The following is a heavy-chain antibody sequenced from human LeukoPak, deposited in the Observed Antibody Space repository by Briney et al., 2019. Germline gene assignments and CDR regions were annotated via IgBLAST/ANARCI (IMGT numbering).Heavy chain of an antibody. J-gene: IGHJ4*02. CDR1: GGSFSGYY. CDR2: INHSGST. CDR3: ARGALV. Sequence: SETLSLTCAVYGGSFSGYYWSWIRQPPGKGLEWIGEINHSGSTNYNPSLKSRVIISVDTSKNQFSLKLSSVTAADTAVYYCARGALVWGQGTLVTVSS. V-gene: IGHV4-34*01.